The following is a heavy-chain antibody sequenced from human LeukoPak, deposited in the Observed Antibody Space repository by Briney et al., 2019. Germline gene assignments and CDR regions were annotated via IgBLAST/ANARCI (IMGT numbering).Heavy chain of an antibody. Sequence: SQTLSLTCTVSGGSISSGDYYWSWIRQPPGKGLEWIGYIYYSGSTYYNPSLKSRVTISVDTSKNQFSLRLSSVTAADTAVYYCAREAHYGDYALYFDYWGQGTLVAVSS. CDR1: GGSISSGDYY. D-gene: IGHD4-17*01. CDR3: AREAHYGDYALYFDY. J-gene: IGHJ4*02. V-gene: IGHV4-30-4*08. CDR2: IYYSGST.